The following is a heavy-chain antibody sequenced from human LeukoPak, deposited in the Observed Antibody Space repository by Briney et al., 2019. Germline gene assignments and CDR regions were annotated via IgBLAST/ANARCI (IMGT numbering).Heavy chain of an antibody. Sequence: PSETLSLTCTVSGDSISSFCWSWIRQPPGKGLEWIGYIYYSGSTNYNPSLKSRVTISINTSKNQFSLNPTSVTAADTAVYFCARGTTPTSYWGQGALVTVSS. D-gene: IGHD1-1*01. CDR1: GDSISSFC. CDR3: ARGTTPTSY. J-gene: IGHJ4*02. CDR2: IYYSGST. V-gene: IGHV4-59*01.